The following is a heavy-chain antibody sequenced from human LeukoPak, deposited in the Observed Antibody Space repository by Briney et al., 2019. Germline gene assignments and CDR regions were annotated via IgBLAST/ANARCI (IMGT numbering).Heavy chain of an antibody. D-gene: IGHD2-2*01. CDR3: AKGDCSSTSCSLRPIDY. Sequence: PGGSLRLSCAASGFTFRKYNIHWVRQAPGKGLEWVAFIQSDGSNKYYADSVKGRFTISRDNSKNTVSLQMNSLRPEDTAVFYCAKGDCSSTSCSLRPIDYWGQGTLVTVSS. CDR1: GFTFRKYN. CDR2: IQSDGSNK. J-gene: IGHJ4*02. V-gene: IGHV3-30*02.